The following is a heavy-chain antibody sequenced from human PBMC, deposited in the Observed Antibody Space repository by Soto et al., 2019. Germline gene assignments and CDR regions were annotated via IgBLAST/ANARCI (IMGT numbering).Heavy chain of an antibody. Sequence: PSETLSLTCTVSGGSISSSSYYWGWIRQPPGKGLEWIGSIYYSGSTYYNPSLKSRVTISVDTSKNQSSLKLSSVTAADTAVYYCARQGYSSVTTDWFDPWGQGTLVTVSS. CDR1: GGSISSSSYY. CDR3: ARQGYSSVTTDWFDP. J-gene: IGHJ5*02. D-gene: IGHD6-25*01. CDR2: IYYSGST. V-gene: IGHV4-39*01.